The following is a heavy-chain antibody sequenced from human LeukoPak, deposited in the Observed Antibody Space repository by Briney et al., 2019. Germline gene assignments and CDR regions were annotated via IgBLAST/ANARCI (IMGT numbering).Heavy chain of an antibody. CDR3: ARCYYDSSGCDY. Sequence: SETLSLTCAVYGGSFSGYYWSWIRQPPGKGLEWIGEINHSGSTNYNPSLKSRVTISVDTSKNRFSLKLSSVTAADTAVYYCARCYYDSSGCDYWGQGTLVTVSS. J-gene: IGHJ4*02. V-gene: IGHV4-34*01. CDR2: INHSGST. D-gene: IGHD3-22*01. CDR1: GGSFSGYY.